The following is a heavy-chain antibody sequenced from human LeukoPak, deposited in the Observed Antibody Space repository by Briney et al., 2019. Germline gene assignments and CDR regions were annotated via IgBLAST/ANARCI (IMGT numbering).Heavy chain of an antibody. CDR1: GFTFSSYA. Sequence: GGSLRLSCAASGFTFSSYAMSWVRQAPGKGLEWVSAISGSGGSTYYADSVKGRFTISRDNSKNTLYLQMNSLRAEDTAVYYCVQPAAIQPEYYFDYWGQGTLVTVSS. J-gene: IGHJ4*02. CDR2: ISGSGGST. CDR3: VQPAAIQPEYYFDY. D-gene: IGHD2-2*02. V-gene: IGHV3-23*01.